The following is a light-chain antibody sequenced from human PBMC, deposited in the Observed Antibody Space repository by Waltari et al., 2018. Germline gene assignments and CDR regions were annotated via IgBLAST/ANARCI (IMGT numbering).Light chain of an antibody. J-gene: IGKJ1*01. CDR1: QSVSDSR. CDR2: GAS. CDR3: LQYGGSPRT. V-gene: IGKV3-20*01. Sequence: DIVLTQSPGTLSLSPGERVTLSCRASQSVSDSRLAWYQQRPGQAPRLLIYGASNRATGIPDRFSGSGSATDFTLTISRLDPADFAVYYCLQYGGSPRTFGQGTKVEI.